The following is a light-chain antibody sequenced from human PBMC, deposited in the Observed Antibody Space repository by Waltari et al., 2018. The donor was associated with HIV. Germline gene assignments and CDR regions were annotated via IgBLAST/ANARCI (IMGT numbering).Light chain of an antibody. CDR2: DND. Sequence: QSVLTQPPSLSPAPGQKVPISCSGHLSKSGTDFDSSYQPLPGAAPKLLIYDNDKRPSGISDRCSGSKSGTSATLGITGLQTGDEADYYCGTWDTSLGAGVFGGGTKLTVL. CDR1: LSKSGTDF. J-gene: IGLJ3*02. CDR3: GTWDTSLGAGV. V-gene: IGLV1-51*01.